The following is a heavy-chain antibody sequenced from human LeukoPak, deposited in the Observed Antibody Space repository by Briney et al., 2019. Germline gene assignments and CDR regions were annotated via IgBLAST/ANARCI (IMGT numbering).Heavy chain of an antibody. V-gene: IGHV3-11*01. CDR2: ISSSGSTI. J-gene: IGHJ4*02. Sequence: GGSLRLSCAASGFTFSDYYMSWIRQAPGKGLEWVSYISSSGSTIYYADSVKGRFTISRDNAKNSLYLQMNSLRAEDTAVYYCAKDRDSSGYPTGFDYWGQGTLVTVSS. D-gene: IGHD3-22*01. CDR1: GFTFSDYY. CDR3: AKDRDSSGYPTGFDY.